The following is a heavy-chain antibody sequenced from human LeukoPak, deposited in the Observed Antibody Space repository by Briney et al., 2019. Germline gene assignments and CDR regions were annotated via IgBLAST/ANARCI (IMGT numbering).Heavy chain of an antibody. CDR3: ANPRYDSSGYYYVD. CDR1: GYTFTDYT. CDR2: INGGSGNT. V-gene: IGHV1-3*01. D-gene: IGHD3-22*01. Sequence: ASVTVSCTASGYTFTDYTMHWLRQAPGQRLDWMGWINGGSGNTKYSPEFQGRVTITRDTSASTAYMELSSLRSEDTAVYYCANPRYDSSGYYYVDWGQGTLVTVSS. J-gene: IGHJ4*02.